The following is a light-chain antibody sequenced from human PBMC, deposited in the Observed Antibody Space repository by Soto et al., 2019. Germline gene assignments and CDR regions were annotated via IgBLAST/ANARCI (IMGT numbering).Light chain of an antibody. CDR1: RGVGSY. CDR3: QQSYSVTWT. CDR2: GAS. Sequence: DIQMTQSPASLSASVGDRVTITCRASRGVGSYVNWFQQLPGKAPTLLIFGASSLQGGVPSRFSGSGSGTDFTLTISNLQPEDSATYYCQQSYSVTWTFGQGTKVE. J-gene: IGKJ1*01. V-gene: IGKV1-39*01.